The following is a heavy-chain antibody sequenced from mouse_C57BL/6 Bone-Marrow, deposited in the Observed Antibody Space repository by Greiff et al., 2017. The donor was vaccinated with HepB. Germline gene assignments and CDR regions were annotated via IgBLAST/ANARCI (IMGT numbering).Heavy chain of an antibody. D-gene: IGHD1-1*01. J-gene: IGHJ3*01. CDR1: GFTFSSYA. Sequence: EVKVVESGGGLVKPGGSLKLSCAASGFTFSSYAMSWVRQTPEKRLEWVATISDGGSYTYYPDNVKGRFTISRDNAKNNLYLQMSHLKSEDTAMYYCIYYYGSSPFAYWGQGTLVTVSA. V-gene: IGHV5-4*03. CDR2: ISDGGSYT. CDR3: IYYYGSSPFAY.